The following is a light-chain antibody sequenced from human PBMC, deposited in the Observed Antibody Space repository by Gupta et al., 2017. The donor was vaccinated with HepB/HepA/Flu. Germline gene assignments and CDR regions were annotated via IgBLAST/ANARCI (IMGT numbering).Light chain of an antibody. V-gene: IGLV1-47*01. J-gene: IGLJ2*01. Sequence: QSVLTQPPSASGTPGQTVTISCSGSSSNVETNYVYWYHQLPGTAPKLLIYRINQRPSGVPDRFSGSKSGTSASLAISGLRSEDEADYYCASWDDSLSGPGVFGGGTKLTVL. CDR1: SSNVETNY. CDR3: ASWDDSLSGPGV. CDR2: RIN.